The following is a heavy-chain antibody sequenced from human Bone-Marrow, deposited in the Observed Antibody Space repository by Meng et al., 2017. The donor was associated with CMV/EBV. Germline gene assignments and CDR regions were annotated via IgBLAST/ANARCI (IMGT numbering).Heavy chain of an antibody. CDR3: ARGRIPQMHPVDY. V-gene: IGHV4-34*01. CDR2: INHSGST. CDR1: GGSFSGYY. J-gene: IGHJ4*02. Sequence: GSLRLSCAVYGGSFSGYYWSWIRQPPGKGLEWIGEINHSGSTNYNPSLKSRVTISVDTSKNQFSLKLSSVTAADTAVYYCARGRIPQMHPVDYWGQGTLVTVSS.